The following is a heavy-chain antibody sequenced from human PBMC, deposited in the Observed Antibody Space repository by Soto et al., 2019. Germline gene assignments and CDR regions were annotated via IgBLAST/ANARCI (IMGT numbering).Heavy chain of an antibody. CDR3: ARAGGGLYT. V-gene: IGHV3-30-3*01. J-gene: IGHJ4*02. CDR2: ISYDGSNK. D-gene: IGHD3-10*01. Sequence: GGSLRLSCAASGFTFSSYAMHWVRQAPGKGLEWVAVISYDGSNKYYADSVKGRFTISRDNSKNTLYLQMNSLRAEDTAVYYCARAGGGLYTWGQGTLVTVSS. CDR1: GFTFSSYA.